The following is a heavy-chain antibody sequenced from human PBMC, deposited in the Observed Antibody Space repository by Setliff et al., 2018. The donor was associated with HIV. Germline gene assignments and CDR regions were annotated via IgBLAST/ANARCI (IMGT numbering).Heavy chain of an antibody. D-gene: IGHD3-10*01. Sequence: GGSLRLSCAAPGFTFSSLWMNWVRQAPGKGLEWVANINEDGSEKNYVDSVKGRFTISRDNTMNSPYLQMNSLRAEDTAVYYCARGRLLWSGSYYYYYMDFWGKGTTVTVSS. V-gene: IGHV3-7*03. J-gene: IGHJ6*03. CDR3: ARGRLLWSGSYYYYYMDF. CDR2: INEDGSEK. CDR1: GFTFSSLW.